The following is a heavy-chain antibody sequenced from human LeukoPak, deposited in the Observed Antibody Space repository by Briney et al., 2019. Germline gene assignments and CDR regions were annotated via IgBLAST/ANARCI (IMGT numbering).Heavy chain of an antibody. Sequence: GESLKISCKGSGYSFTSYRIGWVRQMPGKGLEWMGIIYPGDSDTRYSPSFQGQVTISADKSISTAYLQWSSLKASDTAMYYCARQSPFGYSYGYYDYWGQGTLVTVSS. CDR2: IYPGDSDT. D-gene: IGHD5-18*01. CDR1: GYSFTSYR. CDR3: ARQSPFGYSYGYYDY. V-gene: IGHV5-51*01. J-gene: IGHJ4*02.